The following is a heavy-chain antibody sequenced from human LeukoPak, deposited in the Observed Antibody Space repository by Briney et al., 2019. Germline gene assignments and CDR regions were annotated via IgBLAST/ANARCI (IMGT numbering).Heavy chain of an antibody. CDR1: GFTFDDYA. J-gene: IGHJ3*02. V-gene: IGHV3-15*01. CDR2: IKSKTDGGTT. Sequence: GGSLRLSCAASGFTFDDYAMHWVRQAPGKGLEWVGRIKSKTDGGTTDYAAPVKGRFTISRDDSKNTLYLQMNSLKTEDTAVYYCTTGPATVMIFGIWGQGTMVTVSS. CDR3: TTGPATVMIFGI. D-gene: IGHD1-26*01.